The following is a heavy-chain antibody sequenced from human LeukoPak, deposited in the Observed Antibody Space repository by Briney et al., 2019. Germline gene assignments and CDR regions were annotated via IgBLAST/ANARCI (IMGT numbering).Heavy chain of an antibody. V-gene: IGHV3-23*01. CDR1: GFTFSSYA. J-gene: IGHJ4*02. Sequence: GGSLRLSCAASGFTFSSYAMSWVRQAPGKGLEWVSAISGSGGSTYYADSVKGRLTISRDNSKNTLYLQMNSLRAEDTAVYYCAKSPSSFLYSSSWGALGHWGQGTLVTVSS. CDR3: AKSPSSFLYSSSWGALGH. D-gene: IGHD6-6*01. CDR2: ISGSGGST.